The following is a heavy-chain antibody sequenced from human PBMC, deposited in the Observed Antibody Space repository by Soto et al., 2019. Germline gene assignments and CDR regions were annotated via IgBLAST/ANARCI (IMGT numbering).Heavy chain of an antibody. Sequence: EVQLLESGGGLVQPGGSLRLSCAASGFTFSNYAMSWVRQAPGKGLEWVSGISGSGGTTYYADSVKGRFTISRDNSKNTLYLQMNSLRVEDTAVYYCAKDPLVATIRFFDYWGQGTLVTVSS. CDR3: AKDPLVATIRFFDY. CDR2: ISGSGGTT. J-gene: IGHJ4*02. CDR1: GFTFSNYA. D-gene: IGHD5-12*01. V-gene: IGHV3-23*01.